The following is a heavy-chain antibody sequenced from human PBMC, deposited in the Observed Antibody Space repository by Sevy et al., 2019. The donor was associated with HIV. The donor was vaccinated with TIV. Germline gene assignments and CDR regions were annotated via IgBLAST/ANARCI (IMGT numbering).Heavy chain of an antibody. CDR3: VGRRYSPAYSGSYHFDY. Sequence: GGSLRLSCAASGFSFSDYYMNWIRQAPGKGLEWISYISTSSSAKYYTDSVKGRFDISRDNARNSLYLQMNSLRVEDTAVYFCVGRRYSPAYSGSYHFDYWGQGALVTVSS. CDR1: GFSFSDYY. V-gene: IGHV3-11*01. D-gene: IGHD1-26*01. CDR2: ISTSSSAK. J-gene: IGHJ4*02.